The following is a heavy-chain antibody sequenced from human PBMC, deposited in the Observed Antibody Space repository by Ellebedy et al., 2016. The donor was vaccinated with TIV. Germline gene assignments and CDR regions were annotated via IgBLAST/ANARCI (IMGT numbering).Heavy chain of an antibody. D-gene: IGHD7-27*01. Sequence: GESLKISCAASGFTFSSYWMSWVRQAPGKGLEWVAVISYDGSNKYYADSVKGRFTISRDNSKNTLYLQMNSLRAEDTALYYCAKGQAGDIDYWGQGTLVTVSS. J-gene: IGHJ4*02. CDR3: AKGQAGDIDY. CDR2: ISYDGSNK. CDR1: GFTFSSYW. V-gene: IGHV3-30*18.